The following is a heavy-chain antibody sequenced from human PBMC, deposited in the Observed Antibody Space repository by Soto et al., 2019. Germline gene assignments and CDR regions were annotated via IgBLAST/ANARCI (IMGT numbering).Heavy chain of an antibody. CDR1: AGSISSGDYY. J-gene: IGHJ5*02. CDR3: ARVYCSGGSCYLGGRWFDP. D-gene: IGHD2-15*01. Sequence: SETRSLTCTVSAGSISSGDYYWSWNLQPPGKGLEWIGYIYYSGSTYYNPSLKSRVTISVDTSKNQFSLKLSSVTAADTAVYYCARVYCSGGSCYLGGRWFDPWGQGTLVNVSS. CDR2: IYYSGST. V-gene: IGHV4-30-4*01.